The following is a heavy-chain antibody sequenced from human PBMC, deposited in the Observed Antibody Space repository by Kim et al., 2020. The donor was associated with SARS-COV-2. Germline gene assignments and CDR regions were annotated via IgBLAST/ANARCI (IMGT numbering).Heavy chain of an antibody. CDR3: AAPFTWGTARWYSSSWSASPTYYGMDV. CDR2: ISSSGSTI. D-gene: IGHD6-13*01. V-gene: IGHV3-11*04. J-gene: IGHJ6*02. Sequence: GGSLRLSCAASGFTFSDYYMSWIRQAPGKGLEWVSYISSSGSTIYYADSVKGRFTISRDNAKNSLYLQMNSLRAEDTAVYYCAAPFTWGTARWYSSSWSASPTYYGMDVWGQGTTVTVSS. CDR1: GFTFSDYY.